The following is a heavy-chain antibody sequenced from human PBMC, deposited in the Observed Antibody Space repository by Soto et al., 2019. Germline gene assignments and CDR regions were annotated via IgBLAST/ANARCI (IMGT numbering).Heavy chain of an antibody. CDR2: ISAHNGNT. CDR3: ARGRYADY. CDR1: GYGFTTYG. Sequence: QIHLVQSGAEVKKPGASVKVSRKGSGYGFTTYGITWVRQAPGQGLEWMAWISAHNGNTNYAQKLQGRVTVTRDTSTSTAYMELRSLRSDDTAVYYCARGRYADYWGQGALVTVSS. V-gene: IGHV1-18*01. D-gene: IGHD1-1*01. J-gene: IGHJ4*02.